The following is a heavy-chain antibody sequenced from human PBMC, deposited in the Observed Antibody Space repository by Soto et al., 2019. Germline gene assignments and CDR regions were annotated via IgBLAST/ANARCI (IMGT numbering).Heavy chain of an antibody. V-gene: IGHV1-69*13. J-gene: IGHJ4*02. Sequence: PVKGSCKASGDSFSSYAISCVRQAPGQGLAWMGGVIPIFGTANYAKKFKCRVTITADESTSTAYMELSSLRSADTAVYYCARCRPSAKGHENRGQGTLGTASS. CDR2: VIPIFGTA. CDR3: ARCRPSAKGHEN. CDR1: GDSFSSYA.